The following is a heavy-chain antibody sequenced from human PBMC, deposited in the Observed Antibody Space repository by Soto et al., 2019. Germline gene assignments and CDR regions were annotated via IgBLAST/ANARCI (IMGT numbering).Heavy chain of an antibody. CDR3: ARGGVSARNFDY. Sequence: GESLKISCKGSGYNFAGYWIAWVRQMPGKGLELMGIIYPSDSDTRYRPSFQGQVTISADKSISSAYLQWSSLRASDTAMYYCARGGVSARNFDYWGQRTPVTFSP. CDR1: GYNFAGYW. V-gene: IGHV5-51*01. D-gene: IGHD6-6*01. J-gene: IGHJ4*02. CDR2: IYPSDSDT.